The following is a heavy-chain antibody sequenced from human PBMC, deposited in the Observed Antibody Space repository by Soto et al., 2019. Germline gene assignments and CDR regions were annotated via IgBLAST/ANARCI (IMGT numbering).Heavy chain of an antibody. J-gene: IGHJ5*02. CDR3: ARLRIATNNYKWFDP. Sequence: PSETLSLTCSVSGAALNSGNYYWSWIRQVPGKGLEWIGHIYVTGAVDYNPSLRDRITISQDTSGRQFSLNLRFVTAADTAVYYCARLRIATNNYKWFDPWGQGTLVTVSS. CDR2: IYVTGAV. V-gene: IGHV4-31*03. CDR1: GAALNSGNYY. D-gene: IGHD2-21*01.